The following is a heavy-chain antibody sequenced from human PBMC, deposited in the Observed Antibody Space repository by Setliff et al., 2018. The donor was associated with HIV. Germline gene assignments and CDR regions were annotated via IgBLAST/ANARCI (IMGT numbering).Heavy chain of an antibody. J-gene: IGHJ4*02. D-gene: IGHD3-3*01. Sequence: PGGSLRLSCAASGFTFSNYNMNWVRQAPGKGLEWVSYISSSSSTIYYADSVKGRFSISRDNAKNSLYLQMNSLRAEDAALYYCARDPLGGFGVVVDYWGQGTLVTVSS. V-gene: IGHV3-48*01. CDR1: GFTFSNYN. CDR2: ISSSSSTI. CDR3: ARDPLGGFGVVVDY.